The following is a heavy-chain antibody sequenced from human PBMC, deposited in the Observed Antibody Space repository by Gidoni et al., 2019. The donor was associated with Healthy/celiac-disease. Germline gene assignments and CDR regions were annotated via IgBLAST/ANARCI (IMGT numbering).Heavy chain of an antibody. V-gene: IGHV3-21*01. CDR3: ARPTIAVAGNWYFDL. CDR1: GFTFSSYS. D-gene: IGHD6-19*01. Sequence: EVQLVESGGGLVKPGGSLRLSCAASGFTFSSYSMNWVRQAPGKGLEWVSSISSSSSYIYYADSVKGRFTISRDNAKNSLYLQMNSLRAEDTAVYYCARPTIAVAGNWYFDLWGRGTLVTVSS. J-gene: IGHJ2*01. CDR2: ISSSSSYI.